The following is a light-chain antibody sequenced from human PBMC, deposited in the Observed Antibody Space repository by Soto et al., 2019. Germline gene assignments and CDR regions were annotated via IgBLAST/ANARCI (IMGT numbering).Light chain of an antibody. Sequence: EIVMTQSPATLSVSPGERATLSCRASQSVSINLAWYQQKPGQAPRLLISGASTRATGIPGRFSGSGSGTELTLIISSLQSENFAVYYCQQYNNWPPYTFGQGTKLEIK. CDR2: GAS. V-gene: IGKV3-15*01. CDR1: QSVSIN. J-gene: IGKJ2*01. CDR3: QQYNNWPPYT.